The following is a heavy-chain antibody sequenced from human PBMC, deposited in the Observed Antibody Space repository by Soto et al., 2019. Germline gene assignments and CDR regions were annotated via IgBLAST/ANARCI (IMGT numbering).Heavy chain of an antibody. CDR2: IGESGTPT. CDR1: GFTFSSYA. D-gene: IGHD2-2*01. J-gene: IGHJ6*02. CDR3: ARYIPGVRYYGMDV. Sequence: PGGSLRLSCAATGFTFSSYAIQWVRQAPGKGLEWVSLIGESGTPTYYADSVKGRFTISRDNSGNTLFLEMYSLRAEDTAVYYCARYIPGVRYYGMDVWGQGTTVTVSS. V-gene: IGHV3-23*01.